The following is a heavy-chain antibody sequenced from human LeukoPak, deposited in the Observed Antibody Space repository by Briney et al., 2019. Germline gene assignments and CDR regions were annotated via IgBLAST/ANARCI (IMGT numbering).Heavy chain of an antibody. J-gene: IGHJ5*02. CDR3: ARGPYLGDSNNWFDP. Sequence: SETLSLTCAVSGGSVGGAGQSWSWIRQSPGKALEWIACIFYSGSTYYNPSLKSRVTILIDTSKNQFSLKLSSVTAADTAVYYCARGPYLGDSNNWFDPWGPGTLVTVSS. V-gene: IGHV4-30-2*06. CDR2: IFYSGST. D-gene: IGHD4-17*01. CDR1: GGSVGGAGQS.